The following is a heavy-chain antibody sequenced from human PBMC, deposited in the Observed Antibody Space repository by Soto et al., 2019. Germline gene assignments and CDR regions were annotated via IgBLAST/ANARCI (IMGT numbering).Heavy chain of an antibody. CDR3: ARDGSYYFDSRNDY. V-gene: IGHV1-46*01. D-gene: IGHD3-22*01. J-gene: IGHJ4*02. CDR1: GYTFSNHY. CDR2: INPSGGTA. Sequence: QVQLVQSGAEVKRPGASVKISCEASGYTFSNHYIHWVRQAPGQWLEWIGIINPSGGTASNAQKFQGRVTMTRDTSASTAYLMLSSLTSGDTAVYYCARDGSYYFDSRNDYWGQGTLVTVSS.